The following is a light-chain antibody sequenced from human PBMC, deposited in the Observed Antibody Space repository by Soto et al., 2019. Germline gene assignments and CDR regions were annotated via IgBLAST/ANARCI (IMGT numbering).Light chain of an antibody. CDR3: SSYTGSTYLV. Sequence: QSALTQPPSASGSPGQSVTISCTGTSNDIGGYKYVSWYQQHPGKAPKLMVYEVSKRPSGVPDRFSGSKSGNTASLTVSGLQAEDEADYYCSSYTGSTYLVFGGGTKLTVL. J-gene: IGLJ2*01. V-gene: IGLV2-8*01. CDR1: SNDIGGYKY. CDR2: EVS.